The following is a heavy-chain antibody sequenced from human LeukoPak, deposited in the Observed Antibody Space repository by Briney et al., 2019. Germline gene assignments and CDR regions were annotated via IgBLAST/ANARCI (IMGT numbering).Heavy chain of an antibody. J-gene: IGHJ4*02. CDR2: IKQDGSKK. Sequence: GGSLRLSCVASGFPFSSYWMTWVRQAPGKGLEWVANIKQDGSKKSYVDSVKGRFTISRDSSKNTVFLQMNSLRAEDTAVYYCARGDFDYWGQGTLVTVSS. V-gene: IGHV3-7*03. CDR3: ARGDFDY. CDR1: GFPFSSYW.